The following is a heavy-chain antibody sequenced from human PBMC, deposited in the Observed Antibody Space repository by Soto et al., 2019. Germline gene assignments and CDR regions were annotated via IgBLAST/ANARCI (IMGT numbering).Heavy chain of an antibody. Sequence: PSETLSLTCTVSGGSISSSSYYWGWIRQPPGKGLEWIGSIYYSGSTYYNPSLKSRVTISVDTSKNQFSLKLSSVTAADTAVYYCARLLLRFLEWFPENWFAPWGQGTLVTVSS. CDR1: GGSISSSSYY. V-gene: IGHV4-39*01. D-gene: IGHD3-3*01. J-gene: IGHJ5*02. CDR3: ARLLLRFLEWFPENWFAP. CDR2: IYYSGST.